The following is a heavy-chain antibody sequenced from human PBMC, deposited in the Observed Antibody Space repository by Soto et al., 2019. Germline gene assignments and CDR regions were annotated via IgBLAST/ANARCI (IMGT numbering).Heavy chain of an antibody. CDR2: IYYSGST. CDR3: ARVGPKGSYGSYYYGMDV. J-gene: IGHJ6*02. D-gene: IGHD5-18*01. CDR1: GGSVSSGSYY. Sequence: PSETLSLTCTVSGGSVSSGSYYWSWIRQPPGKGLEWIGYIYYSGSTNYNPSLKSRVTISVDTSKNQFSLKLSSVTAADTAVYYCARVGPKGSYGSYYYGMDVWGQGTTVTVSS. V-gene: IGHV4-61*01.